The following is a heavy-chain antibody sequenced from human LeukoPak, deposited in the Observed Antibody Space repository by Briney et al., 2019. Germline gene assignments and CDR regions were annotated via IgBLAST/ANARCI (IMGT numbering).Heavy chain of an antibody. CDR3: ASSHDYGDPNWFDP. CDR2: IYHSGST. J-gene: IGHJ5*02. CDR1: GGSISSGGYP. Sequence: PSGTLSLTCAVSGGSISSGGYPWSWIRQPPGKGLEWIGYIYHSGSTYYNPSLKSRVTISVDRSKNQFSLKLSSVTAADTAVYYCASSHDYGDPNWFDPWGQGTLVTVSS. D-gene: IGHD4-17*01. V-gene: IGHV4-30-2*01.